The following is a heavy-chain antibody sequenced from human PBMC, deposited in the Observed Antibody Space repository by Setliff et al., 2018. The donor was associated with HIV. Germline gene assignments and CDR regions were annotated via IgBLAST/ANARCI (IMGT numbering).Heavy chain of an antibody. D-gene: IGHD3-16*01. J-gene: IGHJ4*02. CDR2: FDPEDGET. Sequence: ASVKVSCKVSGYTLTELSMHWVRQAPGKGLEWMGVFDPEDGETICAQKFQGRVTMTEDTSTDTAYMELSSLRSEDTAVYYCATAPPRGPVTFGGGWGQGTLVTVSS. CDR3: ATAPPRGPVTFGGG. V-gene: IGHV1-24*01. CDR1: GYTLTELS.